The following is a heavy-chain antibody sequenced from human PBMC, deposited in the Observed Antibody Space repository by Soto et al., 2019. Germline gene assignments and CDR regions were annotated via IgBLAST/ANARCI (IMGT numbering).Heavy chain of an antibody. J-gene: IGHJ4*02. CDR2: IYYSGST. V-gene: IGHV4-59*01. CDR1: GGSISSYY. D-gene: IGHD2-21*01. CDR3: ARWYGGALDY. Sequence: QVQLQESGPGLVKPSETLSLTCTVSGGSISSYYWSWIRQPPGKGLEWIGYIYYSGSTNYNPSLKRRVTISVDTSKNQFSLKLSSVTAADKAVYYCARWYGGALDYWGQGTLVTVSS.